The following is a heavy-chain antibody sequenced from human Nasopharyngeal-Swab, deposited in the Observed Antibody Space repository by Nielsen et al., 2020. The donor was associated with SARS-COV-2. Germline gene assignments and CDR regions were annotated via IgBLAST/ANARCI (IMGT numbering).Heavy chain of an antibody. CDR3: ARAQASIVGATDY. D-gene: IGHD1-26*01. Sequence: SETLSLSCTVSGGSISSYYWSWIWQPPGKGLEWIGYIYYSGSTNYNPSLKSRVTISVDTSKNQFSLKLSSVTAADTAVYYCARAQASIVGATDYWGQGTLVTVSS. CDR1: GGSISSYY. CDR2: IYYSGST. V-gene: IGHV4-59*13. J-gene: IGHJ4*02.